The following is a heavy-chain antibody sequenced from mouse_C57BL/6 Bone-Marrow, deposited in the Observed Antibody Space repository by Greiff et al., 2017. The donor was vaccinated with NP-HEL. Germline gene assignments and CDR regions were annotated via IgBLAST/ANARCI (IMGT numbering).Heavy chain of an antibody. D-gene: IGHD1-1*01. CDR3: ARRGGIYYYGGWYFDV. V-gene: IGHV1-76*01. J-gene: IGHJ1*03. CDR1: GYTFTDYY. CDR2: IYPGSGNT. Sequence: QVQLQQSGAELVRPGASVKLSCKASGYTFTDYYINWVKQRPGQGLEWIARIYPGSGNTYYNEKFKGKATLTAEKSSSTAYMQLSSLTSEDSAVYFCARRGGIYYYGGWYFDVWGTGTTVTVSS.